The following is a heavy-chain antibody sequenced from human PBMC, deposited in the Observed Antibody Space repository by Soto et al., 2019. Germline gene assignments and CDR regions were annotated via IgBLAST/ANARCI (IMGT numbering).Heavy chain of an antibody. V-gene: IGHV1-69*13. CDR3: ARSDPGGLDY. Sequence: SVNVSCKASGGTFSSYSISWVRQAPGQGLEWMGGIIPIFGTANYAQKFQGRVTITADESTSTAYMELSSLRSEDTAVYYCARSDPGGLDYWGQGTLVTVSS. CDR1: GGTFSSYS. J-gene: IGHJ4*02. D-gene: IGHD3-16*01. CDR2: IIPIFGTA.